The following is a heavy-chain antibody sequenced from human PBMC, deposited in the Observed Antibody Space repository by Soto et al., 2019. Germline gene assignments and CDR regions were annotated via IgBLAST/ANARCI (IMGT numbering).Heavy chain of an antibody. CDR3: AKDQIYCSSTSCTYGMDV. CDR1: GFTFSSYG. CDR2: ISYDGSNK. J-gene: IGHJ6*02. D-gene: IGHD2-2*01. Sequence: PGGSLRLSCAASGFTFSSYGMHWVRQAPGKGLEWVAVISYDGSNKYYADSVKGRFTISRGNSKNTLYLQMNSLRAEDTAVYYCAKDQIYCSSTSCTYGMDVWGQGTTVTVSS. V-gene: IGHV3-30*18.